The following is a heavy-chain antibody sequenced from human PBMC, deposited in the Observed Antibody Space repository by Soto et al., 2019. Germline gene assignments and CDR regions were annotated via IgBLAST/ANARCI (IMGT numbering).Heavy chain of an antibody. D-gene: IGHD6-19*01. CDR3: AREGSAPYYYYGMDV. V-gene: IGHV5-51*01. CDR1: GYSFTSYW. J-gene: IGHJ6*02. Sequence: GESLKISCKGSGYSFTSYWIGWVRQMHGKGLECMGIIYPGDSDTRYSPSFQGQVTISADTSTSTAYMALRSLRSDDTAVYYCAREGSAPYYYYGMDVWGQGTTVTVSS. CDR2: IYPGDSDT.